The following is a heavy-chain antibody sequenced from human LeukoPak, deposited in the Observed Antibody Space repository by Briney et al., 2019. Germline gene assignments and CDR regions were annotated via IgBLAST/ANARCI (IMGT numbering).Heavy chain of an antibody. J-gene: IGHJ5*02. CDR1: GGSISSGGYS. D-gene: IGHD3-22*01. Sequence: SETLSLTCAVSGGSISSGGYSWSWIRQPPGKGLEWIGYIYHSGSTYYNPSLKSRVTISVDRSKNQFSLKLSSVTAADTAVYYCARDNYDSSGYFPPGWFDPWGQGTLVTVSS. CDR3: ARDNYDSSGYFPPGWFDP. CDR2: IYHSGST. V-gene: IGHV4-30-2*01.